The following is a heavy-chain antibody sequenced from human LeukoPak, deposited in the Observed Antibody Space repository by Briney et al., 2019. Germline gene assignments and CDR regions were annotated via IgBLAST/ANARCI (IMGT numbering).Heavy chain of an antibody. CDR1: GFTFSSYA. D-gene: IGHD6-13*01. J-gene: IGHJ4*02. CDR2: ISSSSSYI. CDR3: ARLSIAAAEYYFDY. Sequence: GGSLRLSCAASGFTFSSYAMSWVRQAPGKGLEWVSSISSSSSYIYYADSVKGRFTISRDNAKNSLYLQMNSLRAEDTAVYYCARLSIAAAEYYFDYWGQGTLVTVSS. V-gene: IGHV3-21*01.